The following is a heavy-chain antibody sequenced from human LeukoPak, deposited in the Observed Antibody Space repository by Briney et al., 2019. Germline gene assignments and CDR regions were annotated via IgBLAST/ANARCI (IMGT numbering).Heavy chain of an antibody. J-gene: IGHJ4*02. CDR2: ISYDGSNK. CDR3: AREGGTLEWLTLRGKFDY. CDR1: GFTFSSYA. V-gene: IGHV3-30-3*01. Sequence: GGSLRLSCAASGFTFSSYAMHWVRQAPGKGLGWVAVISYDGSNKYYADSVKGRFTISRDNSKNTLYLQMNSLRAEDTAVYYCAREGGTLEWLTLRGKFDYWGQGTLVTVSS. D-gene: IGHD3-10*01.